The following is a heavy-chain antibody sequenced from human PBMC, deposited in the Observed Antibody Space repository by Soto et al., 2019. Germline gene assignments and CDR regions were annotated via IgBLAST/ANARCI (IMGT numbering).Heavy chain of an antibody. D-gene: IGHD6-13*01. CDR1: GFTFSRHS. CDR3: AKVSSSWYAGFFDL. V-gene: IGHV3-23*01. Sequence: GGSLRLSCTASGFTFSRHSMTWVRQAPGKGLEWVSGLSDSGGSIYYADSVKGRFTISRDNSMNTLYLQMNTLRAEDTAIYYCAKVSSSWYAGFFDLWGQGTLVTVSS. J-gene: IGHJ4*02. CDR2: LSDSGGSI.